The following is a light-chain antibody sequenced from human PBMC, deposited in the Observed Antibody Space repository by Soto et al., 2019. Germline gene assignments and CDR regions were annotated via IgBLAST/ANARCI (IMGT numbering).Light chain of an antibody. Sequence: QAVVTQPPSASGTPGQRVTISCSGSTSNIGSNGVNWYQHIPGTAPKLLIFSNSQRPTGVPDRFSGSKSGTSASLAISGLQSGDEADYYCAAWDGSLSSVLFGGGTKLTVL. CDR2: SNS. V-gene: IGLV1-44*01. CDR1: TSNIGSNG. J-gene: IGLJ2*01. CDR3: AAWDGSLSSVL.